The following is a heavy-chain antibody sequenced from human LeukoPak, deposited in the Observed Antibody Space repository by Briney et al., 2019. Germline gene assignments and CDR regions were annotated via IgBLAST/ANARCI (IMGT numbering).Heavy chain of an antibody. J-gene: IGHJ4*02. CDR1: GFTFDRYT. V-gene: IGHV3-43*01. Sequence: GGSLRLSCATSGFTFDRYTIRWVRQAPGKGLEWVSLAGWAGGTTYYSDSVRGRFTISRDSGKNSVYLQMNSLTTDDTAFYFCAKELDTMFFDYWGQGALVTVSS. D-gene: IGHD3-10*02. CDR3: AKELDTMFFDY. CDR2: AGWAGGTT.